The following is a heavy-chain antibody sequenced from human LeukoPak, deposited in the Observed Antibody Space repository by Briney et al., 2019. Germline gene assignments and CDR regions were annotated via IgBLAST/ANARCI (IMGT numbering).Heavy chain of an antibody. CDR1: GFSFSSYW. V-gene: IGHV3-7*03. Sequence: QSGGSLRLSCAASGFSFSSYWMAWLRQAPGKGLEWMAGIKHDGTEKFYVDSVKGRFTISKDNSKNSLYLQMNSLRAEDTAVYYCAREDRSCYYYWGQGTLVTVSS. J-gene: IGHJ4*02. D-gene: IGHD2-15*01. CDR2: IKHDGTEK. CDR3: AREDRSCYYY.